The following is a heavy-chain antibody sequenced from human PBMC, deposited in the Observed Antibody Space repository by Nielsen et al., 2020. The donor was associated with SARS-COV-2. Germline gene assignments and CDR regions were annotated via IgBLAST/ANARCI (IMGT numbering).Heavy chain of an antibody. CDR2: IRSKANSYAT. Sequence: VRPMPGKGLEWVGRIRSKANSYATAYAASVKGRFTISRDDSKNTAYLQMNSLKTEDTAVYYCTSQTLNERQLWDYYYYYGMDVWGQGTTVTVSS. J-gene: IGHJ6*02. D-gene: IGHD5-18*01. CDR3: TSQTLNERQLWDYYYYYGMDV. V-gene: IGHV3-73*01.